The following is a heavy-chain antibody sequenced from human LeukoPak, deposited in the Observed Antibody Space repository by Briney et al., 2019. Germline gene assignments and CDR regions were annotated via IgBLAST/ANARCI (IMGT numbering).Heavy chain of an antibody. J-gene: IGHJ4*02. D-gene: IGHD5-24*01. CDR1: GFTVSSNY. CDR3: ARDGYNRKLDY. Sequence: GGSLRLSCAASGFTVSSNYMTWVRQAPGKGLEWISYISLTRTTYYADSVKGRFTISRDNAKNSLYLQMNSLRAEDTALYYCARDGYNRKLDYWGQGTLVTVSS. CDR2: ISLTRTT. V-gene: IGHV3-69-1*01.